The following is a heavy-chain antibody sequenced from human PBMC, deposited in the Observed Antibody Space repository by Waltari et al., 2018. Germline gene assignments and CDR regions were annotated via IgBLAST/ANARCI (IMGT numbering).Heavy chain of an antibody. CDR2: INHSGST. V-gene: IGHV4-34*01. CDR3: ASKEVGITGTTRDY. CDR1: GGSFSGYY. J-gene: IGHJ4*02. D-gene: IGHD1-7*01. Sequence: QVQLQQWGAGLLKPSETLSLTCAVYGGSFSGYYWSWIRQPPGKGLEWIGEINHSGSTNYNPSLKSRVTISVDTSKNQFSLKLSSVTAADTAVYYCASKEVGITGTTRDYWGQGTLVTVSS.